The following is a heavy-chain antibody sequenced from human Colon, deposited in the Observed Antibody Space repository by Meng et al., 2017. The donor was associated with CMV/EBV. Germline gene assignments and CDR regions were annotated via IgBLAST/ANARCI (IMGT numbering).Heavy chain of an antibody. CDR3: AKVSRGDGYNWSPFDY. CDR1: GFHFSNYW. V-gene: IGHV3-74*03. CDR2: ISGEGSTT. J-gene: IGHJ4*02. Sequence: GESLKISCATSGFHFSNYWMHWVRQGPGKGLVWVSRISGEGSTTAYADSVKGRFTISRDNAKNTLYLQMNSLKSDDTAVYYCAKVSRGDGYNWSPFDYWGQGTLVTVSS. D-gene: IGHD5-24*01.